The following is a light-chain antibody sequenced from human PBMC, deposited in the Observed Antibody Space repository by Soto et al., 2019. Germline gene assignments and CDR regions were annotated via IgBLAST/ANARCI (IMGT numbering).Light chain of an antibody. Sequence: EIVMTQSPATLSVSPGERATLSCRASQSVSSNLAWYQQKPGQAPRLLIYGASTRATGIPARFSGSGSGTEFTLTISSLQSEDFAVYYCQQYNNWPPEETFGQGTQGGYQ. CDR2: GAS. CDR1: QSVSSN. J-gene: IGKJ1*01. CDR3: QQYNNWPPEET. V-gene: IGKV3-15*01.